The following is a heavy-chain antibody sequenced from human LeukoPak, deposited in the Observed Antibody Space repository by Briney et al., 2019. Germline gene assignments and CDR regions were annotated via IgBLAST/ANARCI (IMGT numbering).Heavy chain of an antibody. V-gene: IGHV3-7*01. Sequence: GGSLRLSCAASGFTFSSYWMSWVRQAPGKGLEWVASIKRDGSVKKYVDSVQGRFTVSRDNTKNSLYLQMNSLRADDTAVYFCARLSGDITGFDLWGQGTLVTVSS. D-gene: IGHD1-20*01. CDR3: ARLSGDITGFDL. CDR2: IKRDGSVK. J-gene: IGHJ4*02. CDR1: GFTFSSYW.